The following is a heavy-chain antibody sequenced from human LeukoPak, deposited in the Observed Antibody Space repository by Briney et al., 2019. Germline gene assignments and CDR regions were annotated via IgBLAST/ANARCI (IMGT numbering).Heavy chain of an antibody. CDR1: GLTLSNYA. D-gene: IGHD6-13*01. CDR3: ARDPRRSSQTGYFDY. V-gene: IGHV3-30*04. Sequence: GGSLRLSCAAPGLTLSNYAMHWVRQAPGKGLEWVAVISHDGSNKYFPDSVKGRFTISRDNSKNTVYLQMNSLRPEDTAVYYCARDPRRSSQTGYFDYWGQGTLVTVSS. J-gene: IGHJ4*02. CDR2: ISHDGSNK.